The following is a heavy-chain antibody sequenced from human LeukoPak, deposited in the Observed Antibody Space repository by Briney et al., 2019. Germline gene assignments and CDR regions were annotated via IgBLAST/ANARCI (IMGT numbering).Heavy chain of an antibody. J-gene: IGHJ4*02. CDR2: ISPNNGNT. V-gene: IGHV1-18*01. D-gene: IGHD3-22*01. CDR3: ARDFHYDSSPGY. Sequence: ASVKVSCKASGYTFTSYGISWVRQAPGQGLEWMGWISPNNGNTNYAQKLQGRVTMTTDTSTSTAYMELRSLRSDDTAVYYCARDFHYDSSPGYWGQGTLVTVSS. CDR1: GYTFTSYG.